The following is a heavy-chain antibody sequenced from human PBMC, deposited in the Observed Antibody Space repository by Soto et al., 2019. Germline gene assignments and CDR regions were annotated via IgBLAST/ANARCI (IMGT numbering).Heavy chain of an antibody. D-gene: IGHD6-6*01. CDR2: IYYSGST. J-gene: IGHJ4*02. V-gene: IGHV4-39*01. CDR1: GGSISSSSYY. Sequence: QLQLQESGPGLVKPSETLSLTCTVSGGSISSSSYYWGWIRQPPGKGLEWIGSIYYSGSTYYNPSLKIRVTISVDTSKNQFSLKLSAVTAADTAVYYCAGHDDNSSSSEPIDYWGQGTLVTVSS. CDR3: AGHDDNSSSSEPIDY.